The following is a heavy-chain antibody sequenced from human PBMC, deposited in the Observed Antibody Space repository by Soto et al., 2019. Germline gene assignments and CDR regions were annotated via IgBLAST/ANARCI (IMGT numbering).Heavy chain of an antibody. Sequence: SETLSLTCTVSGGSMSSYYWTWLRQSPGRGLEWIGYISYSGSTYYNPSLKSRVTISVDRSKNQFSLKLSSVTAADTAVYYCARATAGSYFDYWGQGTLVTVSS. J-gene: IGHJ4*02. CDR3: ARATAGSYFDY. V-gene: IGHV4-59*12. D-gene: IGHD4-17*01. CDR2: ISYSGST. CDR1: GGSMSSYY.